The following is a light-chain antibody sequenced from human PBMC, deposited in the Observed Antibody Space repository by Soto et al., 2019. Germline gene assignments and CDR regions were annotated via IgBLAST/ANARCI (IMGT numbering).Light chain of an antibody. J-gene: IGKJ3*01. CDR2: GVS. V-gene: IGKV3-20*01. Sequence: EIVLTQSPGSLSLSPGERATLSCRASQNIISSTLAWYQQKLGQAPRLLIYGVSSRATGIPDRFSGSGSGTDFTLTISRLEPEDFGVYYCQQYGSAPFTFGPGTKVDIK. CDR1: QNIISST. CDR3: QQYGSAPFT.